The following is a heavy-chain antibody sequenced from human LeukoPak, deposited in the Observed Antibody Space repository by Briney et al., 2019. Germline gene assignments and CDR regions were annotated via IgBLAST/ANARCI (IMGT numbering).Heavy chain of an antibody. Sequence: GASVKVSCKASGYTSTSYYMHWVRQAPGQGLEWMGIINPSGGSTSYAQKFQGRVTMTRDTSTSTVYMELSSLRSEDTAVYYCARGPRYYYDSSGYLRSIYFQHWGQGTLVTVSS. J-gene: IGHJ1*01. CDR2: INPSGGST. CDR3: ARGPRYYYDSSGYLRSIYFQH. CDR1: GYTSTSYY. V-gene: IGHV1-46*01. D-gene: IGHD3-22*01.